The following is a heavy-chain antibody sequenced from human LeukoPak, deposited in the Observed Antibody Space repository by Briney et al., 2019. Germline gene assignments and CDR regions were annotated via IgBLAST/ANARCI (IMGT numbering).Heavy chain of an antibody. V-gene: IGHV4-31*03. J-gene: IGHJ4*02. CDR1: GGSISSGGYY. CDR3: ARGESGYAGADY. Sequence: SETLSLTCTVSGGSISSGGYYWSWIRQHPGKGLEWIGYIYYSGSTYYNPSLKSRVTISVDTSKNQFSLKLSSVTAADTAVYYCARGESGYAGADYWGQGTLVTVSS. CDR2: IYYSGST. D-gene: IGHD5-12*01.